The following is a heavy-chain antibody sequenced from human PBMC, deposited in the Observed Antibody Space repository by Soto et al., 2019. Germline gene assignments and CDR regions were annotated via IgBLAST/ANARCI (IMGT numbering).Heavy chain of an antibody. D-gene: IGHD3-3*01. V-gene: IGHV4-39*01. Sequence: SETLSLTCTVSGGSISSSGFHWGWVRQPPGKGLEGIGTMYYSGSTYHNPSLKSRVTISVDTSKNQFSLKLSSVTAADTAVYYCARLLGGDFWSGYSPIYYYYYGMDVWGQGTTVTVS. CDR1: GGSISSSGFH. J-gene: IGHJ6*02. CDR3: ARLLGGDFWSGYSPIYYYYYGMDV. CDR2: MYYSGST.